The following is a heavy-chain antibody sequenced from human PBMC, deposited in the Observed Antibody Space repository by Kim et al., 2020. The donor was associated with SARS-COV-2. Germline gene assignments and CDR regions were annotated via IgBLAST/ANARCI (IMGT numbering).Heavy chain of an antibody. CDR1: GFTFSSYE. J-gene: IGHJ1*01. Sequence: GGSLRLSCAASGFTFSSYEMNWVRQAPGKGLEWVSYISSSGSTIYYADSVKGRFTISRDNAKNSLYLQMNSLRAEDTAVYYCARGPRIAAAGKGYFQHWGQGTLVTVSS. V-gene: IGHV3-48*03. D-gene: IGHD6-13*01. CDR2: ISSSGSTI. CDR3: ARGPRIAAAGKGYFQH.